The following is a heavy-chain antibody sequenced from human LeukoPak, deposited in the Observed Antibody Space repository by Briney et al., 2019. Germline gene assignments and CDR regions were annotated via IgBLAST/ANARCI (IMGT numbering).Heavy chain of an antibody. J-gene: IGHJ4*02. CDR1: GFTFSSYG. Sequence: GGSLRLSCAASGFTFSSYGMHWVRQAPGKGLEWVAVISYDGSNKYYADSVKGRFTISRDNSKNTLYLQMNSLRAEDTAVYYCARDPMIVLSYYFDYWGQGTLVTVSS. D-gene: IGHD3-22*01. V-gene: IGHV3-30*03. CDR3: ARDPMIVLSYYFDY. CDR2: ISYDGSNK.